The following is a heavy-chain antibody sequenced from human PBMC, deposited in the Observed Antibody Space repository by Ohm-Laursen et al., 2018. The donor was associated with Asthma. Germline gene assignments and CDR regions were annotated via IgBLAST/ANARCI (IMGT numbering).Heavy chain of an antibody. Sequence: SLRLSCPPSGYTLSRYIIHWVRQVPGKGLEWVASISTASTFIYYADSVRGRFTTTRDNAKNSVYLQMNSLRAEDTALYYCARIGAEWELPGREYSLHHWGQGTQVTVSS. CDR3: ARIGAEWELPGREYSLHH. D-gene: IGHD1-26*01. CDR1: GYTLSRYI. J-gene: IGHJ1*01. CDR2: ISTASTFI. V-gene: IGHV3-21*01.